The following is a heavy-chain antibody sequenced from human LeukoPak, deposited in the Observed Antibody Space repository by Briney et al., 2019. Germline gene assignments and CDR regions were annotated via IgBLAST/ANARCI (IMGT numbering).Heavy chain of an antibody. Sequence: GRSLRLSCAASGFTFSSYAMHWVRQAPGKGLEWVAVISYDGSNKYYADSVKGRFTISRDNSKNTLYLQMNSLRAEDTAVYYCARDREQWLGAPPDYWGQGTLVTVSS. CDR3: ARDREQWLGAPPDY. J-gene: IGHJ4*02. D-gene: IGHD6-19*01. V-gene: IGHV3-30-3*01. CDR1: GFTFSSYA. CDR2: ISYDGSNK.